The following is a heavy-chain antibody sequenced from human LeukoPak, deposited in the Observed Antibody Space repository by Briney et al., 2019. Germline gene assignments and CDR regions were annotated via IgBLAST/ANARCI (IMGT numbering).Heavy chain of an antibody. Sequence: SVKVSCKASGGTFSSYAISWVRQAPGQGLEWMGRIIPILGITNYAQKFQGRVTITADKSTSTAYMELSSLRSEDTAVYYCAREKSNWNYLRYWGQGTLVTVSS. J-gene: IGHJ4*02. CDR3: AREKSNWNYLRY. V-gene: IGHV1-69*04. CDR2: IIPILGIT. CDR1: GGTFSSYA. D-gene: IGHD1-1*01.